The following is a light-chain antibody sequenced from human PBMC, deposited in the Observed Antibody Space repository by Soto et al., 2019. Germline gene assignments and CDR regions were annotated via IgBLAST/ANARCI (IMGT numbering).Light chain of an antibody. Sequence: EIVMTQSPAILSVSPGERATLSCRASQSVRRKLAWYQQKPGQAPRLLIYGASTRATGIAARFSGSGSGTEFTLTISSLQSEDFAVYYCQQYYNWPPLTFGGGTKVEIE. V-gene: IGKV3-15*01. CDR2: GAS. CDR1: QSVRRK. CDR3: QQYYNWPPLT. J-gene: IGKJ4*01.